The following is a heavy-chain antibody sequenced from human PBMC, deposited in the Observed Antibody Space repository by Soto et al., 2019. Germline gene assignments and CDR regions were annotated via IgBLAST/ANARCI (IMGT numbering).Heavy chain of an antibody. CDR1: GFTFGDYA. V-gene: IGHV3-49*03. D-gene: IGHD3-9*01. CDR2: IRSKAYGGTT. J-gene: IGHJ6*03. CDR3: IRGPKLTKAYNNNMSV. Sequence: GGSLRLSCTASGFTFGDYAMSWFRQAPGKGLEWVGFIRSKAYGGTTEYAASVKGRFTISRDDSKSIAYLQMNSLKTEDTAVYYCIRGPKLTKAYNNNMSVGGKGTRAT.